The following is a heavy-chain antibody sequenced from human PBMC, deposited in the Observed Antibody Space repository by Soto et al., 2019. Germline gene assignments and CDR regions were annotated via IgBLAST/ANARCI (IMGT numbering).Heavy chain of an antibody. CDR1: GYTFSRYG. J-gene: IGHJ6*02. Sequence: VKGSCKASGYTFSRYGISWVRQSPGQGLEWMGWISGYNGDTNYAQKFQGRVTMTIDTSTTTAYMELRGLTSDDTAIYYCAKNGQPPYYYYGLDVWGQGTTVTVSS. V-gene: IGHV1-18*01. CDR2: ISGYNGDT. CDR3: AKNGQPPYYYYGLDV. D-gene: IGHD2-8*01.